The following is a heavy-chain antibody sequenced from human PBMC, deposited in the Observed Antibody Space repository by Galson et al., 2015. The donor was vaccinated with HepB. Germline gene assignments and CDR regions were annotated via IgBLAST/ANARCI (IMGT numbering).Heavy chain of an antibody. V-gene: IGHV5-10-1*01. J-gene: IGHJ1*01. D-gene: IGHD3-10*01. Sequence: QSGAEVKKPGESLRISCKGSGYTFTAFWITWVRQIPGKGLEWMGRIEPTDSYTDYSPSFQGHVSMSVDKSSNTAYLQWSSLKVSDSAMYYCVSRRSYFRSGTWDNAAEHWGQGTRVGVSS. CDR3: VSRRSYFRSGTWDNAAEH. CDR2: IEPTDSYT. CDR1: GYTFTAFW.